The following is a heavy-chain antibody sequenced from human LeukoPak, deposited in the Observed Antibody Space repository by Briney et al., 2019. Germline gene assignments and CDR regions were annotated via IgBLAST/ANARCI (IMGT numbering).Heavy chain of an antibody. J-gene: IGHJ4*02. V-gene: IGHV3-7*01. Sequence: GGSLRLSCAASGFIFSSYGMHWVRQAPGKGLEWVANIKQDGSEKYYVDSVKGRFTISRDNAKNSLYLQMNSLRAEDTAVYYCASEGFDYWGQGTLVTVSS. CDR3: ASEGFDY. CDR2: IKQDGSEK. CDR1: GFIFSSYG.